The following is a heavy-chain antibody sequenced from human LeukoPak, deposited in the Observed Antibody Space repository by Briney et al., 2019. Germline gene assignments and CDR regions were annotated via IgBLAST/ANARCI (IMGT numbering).Heavy chain of an antibody. D-gene: IGHD3-22*01. CDR3: ALPLRDYDCYFHF. CDR1: GFTFSCNW. CDR2: IKQDGSEK. V-gene: IGHV3-7*02. J-gene: IGHJ4*01. Sequence: GGSLRLSGAASGFTFSCNWMSWVRQAPGKGLEWVANIKQDGSEKYYVDSVKGRFTISRDNAKNSLYLQMNSLRAEDTAVYYCALPLRDYDCYFHFWGRGTLVTVSS.